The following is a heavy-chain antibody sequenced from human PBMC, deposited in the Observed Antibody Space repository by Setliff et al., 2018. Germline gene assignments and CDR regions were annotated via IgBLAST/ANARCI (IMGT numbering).Heavy chain of an antibody. CDR2: IYHSGST. J-gene: IGHJ4*02. D-gene: IGHD3-16*01. Sequence: PSETLSLTCAVSGGSISSGGYSWSWIRQPPGKGLEWIGYIYHSGSTYYNPSLKSRVTISVDRSKNQFSLKLSSVTAADTAVYYCARDPGFRSGTWALDNWGQGTLVTVSS. V-gene: IGHV4-30-2*01. CDR1: GGSISSGGYS. CDR3: ARDPGFRSGTWALDN.